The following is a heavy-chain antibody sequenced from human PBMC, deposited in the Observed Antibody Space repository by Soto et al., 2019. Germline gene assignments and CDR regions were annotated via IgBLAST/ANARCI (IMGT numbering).Heavy chain of an antibody. CDR3: AREYYYESSVAY. D-gene: IGHD3-22*01. CDR1: GYTFTNYE. CDR2: INPNSGGT. Sequence: GASVKVSCKASGYTFTNYEINWVRQATGQGLEWMGWINPNSGGTNYAQKFQGRVTMTRDTSISTAYMELSRLRSDDTAVYYCAREYYYESSVAYWGQGTLVTVSS. J-gene: IGHJ4*02. V-gene: IGHV1-2*02.